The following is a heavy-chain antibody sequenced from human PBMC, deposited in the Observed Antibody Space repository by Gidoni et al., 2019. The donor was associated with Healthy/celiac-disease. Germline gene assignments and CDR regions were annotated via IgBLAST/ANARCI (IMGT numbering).Heavy chain of an antibody. D-gene: IGHD1-26*01. CDR1: SYG. J-gene: IGHJ3*02. CDR3: AKPGGSYSVMRAFDI. V-gene: IGHV3-30*18. Sequence: SYGMHWVRQAPGKGLEWVAVISYDGSNKYYADSVKGRFTISRDNSKNTLYLQMNSLRAEDTAVYYCAKPGGSYSVMRAFDIWGQGTMVTVSS. CDR2: ISYDGSNK.